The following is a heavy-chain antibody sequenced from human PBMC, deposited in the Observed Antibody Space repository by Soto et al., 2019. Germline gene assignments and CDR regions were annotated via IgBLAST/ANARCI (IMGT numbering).Heavy chain of an antibody. V-gene: IGHV3-7*03. CDR1: GFTFNKYW. J-gene: IGHJ4*02. CDR2: IKQVGSVK. Sequence: GGSLRLSCAASGFTFNKYWMSWVRQAPGKGLEWVAKIKQVGSVKDYVDSVKGRFTISRDNAENSLYLQMNSLRAEDTAVYYCARYRDGGYDFDSWGQGTLVTVSS. D-gene: IGHD5-12*01. CDR3: ARYRDGGYDFDS.